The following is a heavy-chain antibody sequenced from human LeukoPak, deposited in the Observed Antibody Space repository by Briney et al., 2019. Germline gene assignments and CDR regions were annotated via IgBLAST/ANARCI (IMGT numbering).Heavy chain of an antibody. J-gene: IGHJ4*02. Sequence: PSETLSLTCAVYGGSFSGDYWSWIRQPPGKGLEWIGEINHSGSTNYNPSLKSRVTISVDTSKNQFSLKLSSVTAADTAVYYCARDLPGSSSWSSLYWGQGTLVTVSS. CDR2: INHSGST. CDR3: ARDLPGSSSWSSLY. D-gene: IGHD6-13*01. CDR1: GGSFSGDY. V-gene: IGHV4-34*01.